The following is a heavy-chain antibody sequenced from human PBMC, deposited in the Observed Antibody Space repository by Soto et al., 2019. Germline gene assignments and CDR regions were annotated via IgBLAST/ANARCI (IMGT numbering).Heavy chain of an antibody. J-gene: IGHJ6*02. D-gene: IGHD3-3*01. CDR2: IIPIFGTA. Sequence: AASVKVSCKASGGTFSSYAISWVRQAPGQGLEWMGGIIPIFGTANYAQKFQGRVTITADKSTSTAYMELSSLRSEDTAVYYCARIGTIFGVVPFYYGMDVWRQGTTVTVSS. V-gene: IGHV1-69*06. CDR3: ARIGTIFGVVPFYYGMDV. CDR1: GGTFSSYA.